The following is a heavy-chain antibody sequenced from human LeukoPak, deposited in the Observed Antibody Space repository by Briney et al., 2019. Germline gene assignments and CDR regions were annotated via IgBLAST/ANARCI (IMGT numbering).Heavy chain of an antibody. CDR1: GGTFSSYA. Sequence: ASVKVSCKASGGTFSSYAISWVRQAPGQGLEWMGGFIPIFGTANYAQKFQGRVTITADKSTSTAYMELSSLRSEDTAVYYCARDAADPYCSGGSCYFDYWGQGTLVTVSS. J-gene: IGHJ4*02. V-gene: IGHV1-69*06. D-gene: IGHD2-15*01. CDR3: ARDAADPYCSGGSCYFDY. CDR2: FIPIFGTA.